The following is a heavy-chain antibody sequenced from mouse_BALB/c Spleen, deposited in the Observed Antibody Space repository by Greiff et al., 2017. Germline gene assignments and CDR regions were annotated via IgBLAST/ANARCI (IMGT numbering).Heavy chain of an antibody. CDR3: TRHYYGSGFAY. Sequence: DVMLAESGGGLVQPGGSMKLSCVASGFTFSNYWMNWVRQSPEKGLEWVAEIRLKSNNYATHYAESVKGRFTISRDDSKSSVYLQMNNLRAEDTGIYYCTRHYYGSGFAYWGQGTLVTVSA. J-gene: IGHJ3*01. D-gene: IGHD1-1*01. CDR2: IRLKSNNYAT. CDR1: GFTFSNYW. V-gene: IGHV6-6*02.